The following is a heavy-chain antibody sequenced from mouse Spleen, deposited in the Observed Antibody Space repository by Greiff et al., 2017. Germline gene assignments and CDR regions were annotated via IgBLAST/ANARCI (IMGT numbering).Heavy chain of an antibody. V-gene: IGHV1-59*01. CDR1: GYTFTSYW. CDR2: IDPSDSYT. J-gene: IGHJ3*01. Sequence: QVQLQQSGAELVRPGTSVKLSCKASGYTFTSYWMHWVKQRPGQGLEWIGVIDPSDSYTNYNQKFKGKATLTVDTSSSTAYMQLSSLTSEDSAVYYCARCPLYYGYGWFAYWGQGTLVTVSA. D-gene: IGHD2-2*01. CDR3: ARCPLYYGYGWFAY.